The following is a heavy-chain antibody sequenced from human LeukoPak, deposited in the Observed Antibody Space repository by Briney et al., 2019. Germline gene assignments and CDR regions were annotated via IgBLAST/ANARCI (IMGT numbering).Heavy chain of an antibody. J-gene: IGHJ4*02. Sequence: SQTLSLTCVISGDSVSSNSASSNWIRQSPSRGLEWLGRTYYKSKWYNDYAVSVKSRITITPDTSKKQFSLQLNSVTPEDTAVYYCARGMRAHSNFPYFDYWGQGSRVTVSS. CDR3: ARGMRAHSNFPYFDY. D-gene: IGHD4-11*01. CDR2: TYYKSKWYN. CDR1: GDSVSSNSAS. V-gene: IGHV6-1*01.